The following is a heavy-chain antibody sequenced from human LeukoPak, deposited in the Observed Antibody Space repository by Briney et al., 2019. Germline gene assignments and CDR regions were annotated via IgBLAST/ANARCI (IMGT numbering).Heavy chain of an antibody. CDR3: ARGRGSSLY. D-gene: IGHD1-26*01. CDR2: IYYSGST. J-gene: IGHJ4*02. CDR1: GGSISSSSYY. V-gene: IGHV4-39*07. Sequence: SETLSLTCTVSGGSISSSSYYWGWIRQPPGKGLEWIGSIYYSGSTYYNPSLKSRVTISVDTSKNQFSLKLSSVTAADTAVYYCARGRGSSLYWGQGTLVTVSS.